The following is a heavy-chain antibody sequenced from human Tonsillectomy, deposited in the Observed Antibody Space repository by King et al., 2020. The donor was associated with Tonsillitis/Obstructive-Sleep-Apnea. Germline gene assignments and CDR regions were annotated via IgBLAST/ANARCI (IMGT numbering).Heavy chain of an antibody. CDR1: GGSISTYS. D-gene: IGHD6-19*01. CDR3: AREASSGFDY. V-gene: IGHV4-59*01. CDR2: ILYSGRT. Sequence: QLQESGPRLVKPSETLSLTCTVSGGSISTYSWSWSRQPPGKGLEGVGDILYSGRTNYNPALKSRVTISVDTSRNQCSLKLSSVPAADTAVFYCAREASSGFDYWGQGTLVTVSS. J-gene: IGHJ4*02.